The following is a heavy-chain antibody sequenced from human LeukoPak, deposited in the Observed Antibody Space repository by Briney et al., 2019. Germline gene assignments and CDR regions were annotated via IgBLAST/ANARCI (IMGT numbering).Heavy chain of an antibody. V-gene: IGHV3-11*04. J-gene: IGHJ3*02. Sequence: GGSLRLSCAASGFTFSDYYLSWIRQPPGKGLEWVSYISTSGGTIYYADSVKGRFTISRDNAENSLYLQMNSLRAEDTAVYYCAREEGNYYDSSGYSSLSAFDIWGQGTMVTVSS. CDR3: AREEGNYYDSSGYSSLSAFDI. D-gene: IGHD3-22*01. CDR1: GFTFSDYY. CDR2: ISTSGGTI.